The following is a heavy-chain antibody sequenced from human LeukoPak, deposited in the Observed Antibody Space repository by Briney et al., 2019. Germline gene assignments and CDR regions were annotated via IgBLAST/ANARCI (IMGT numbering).Heavy chain of an antibody. CDR3: AKSGSGYYYVFDY. J-gene: IGHJ4*02. D-gene: IGHD3-22*01. V-gene: IGHV3-23*01. CDR1: GFTFSSNA. Sequence: GGSLRLSCAASGFTFSSNAMSWVRQAPGKGLVWVSGISGSGGNTYYADSVKGRFTISRDNPKNTLHLQINSLRAEDTAVYYCAKSGSGYYYVFDYWGQGTLVTVSS. CDR2: ISGSGGNT.